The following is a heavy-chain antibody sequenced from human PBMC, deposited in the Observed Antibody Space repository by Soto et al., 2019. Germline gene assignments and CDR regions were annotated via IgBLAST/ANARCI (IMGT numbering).Heavy chain of an antibody. D-gene: IGHD3-22*01. Sequence: ASVKVSCKASGYTFTSYAMHWVRQAPGQRLEWMGWINAGNGNTKYSQKFQGRVTITRDTSASIAYMELSSLRSEDTAVYYCARDLDSSGSFDYWGQGTLVTVSS. J-gene: IGHJ4*02. CDR1: GYTFTSYA. V-gene: IGHV1-3*01. CDR3: ARDLDSSGSFDY. CDR2: INAGNGNT.